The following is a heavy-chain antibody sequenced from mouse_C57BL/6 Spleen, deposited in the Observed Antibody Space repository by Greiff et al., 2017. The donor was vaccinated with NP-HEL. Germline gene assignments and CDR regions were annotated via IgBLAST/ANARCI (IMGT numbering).Heavy chain of an antibody. D-gene: IGHD3-2*02. J-gene: IGHJ2*01. CDR1: GYAFSSSW. Sequence: QVQLQQSGPELVKPGASVKISCKASGYAFSSSWMNWVKQRPGKGLEWIGRIYPEDGDTNYNGKFKGKATLTADKSSSTAYMQHSSLTSEDSAVYFCARAAQANPYFDYWGQGTTLTVSS. CDR3: ARAAQANPYFDY. V-gene: IGHV1-82*01. CDR2: IYPEDGDT.